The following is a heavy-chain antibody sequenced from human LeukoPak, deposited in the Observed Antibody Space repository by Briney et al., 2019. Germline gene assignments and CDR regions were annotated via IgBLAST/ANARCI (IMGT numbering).Heavy chain of an antibody. CDR2: ISSSSSTI. J-gene: IGHJ4*02. Sequence: GGSLRLSCAASGFTFSSYSMNWVRQAPGKGLEWVSYISSSSSTIYYADSVKGRFTISRDNAKNSLYLQMNSLRAEDMALYYCAKGWFGELLYPSFDYWGQGTLVTVSS. CDR1: GFTFSSYS. D-gene: IGHD3-10*01. CDR3: AKGWFGELLYPSFDY. V-gene: IGHV3-48*01.